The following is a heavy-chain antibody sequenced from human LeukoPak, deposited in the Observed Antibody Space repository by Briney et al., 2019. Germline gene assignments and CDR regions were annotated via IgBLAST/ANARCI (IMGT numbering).Heavy chain of an antibody. CDR2: MNPNSGNT. D-gene: IGHD3-10*01. J-gene: IGHJ3*02. CDR1: GYTFTSYD. CDR3: ARGPGVRGVTPGAFDI. Sequence: GASVKVSCKASGYTFTSYDINWVRQATGQGLEWMGWMNPNSGNTGYAQKFQDRVTMTRNTSISTAYMELSSLRSDDTAVYYCARGPGVRGVTPGAFDIWGQGTMVTVSS. V-gene: IGHV1-8*01.